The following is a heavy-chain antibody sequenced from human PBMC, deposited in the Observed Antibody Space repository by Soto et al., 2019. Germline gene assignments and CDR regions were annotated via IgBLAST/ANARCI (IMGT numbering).Heavy chain of an antibody. CDR3: VRRYCSRTSCLAGFDP. V-gene: IGHV4-34*01. J-gene: IGHJ5*02. D-gene: IGHD2-2*01. CDR2: VNHSGSA. Sequence: SETLSLTCAVYGGSFSGNYWTWIRQPPGKGLEWLGEVNHSGSAKYNPSLKSRVTISVDTSKNQISLKLASLTAADTALYYCVRRYCSRTSCLAGFDPWGRGTQVTVSS. CDR1: GGSFSGNY.